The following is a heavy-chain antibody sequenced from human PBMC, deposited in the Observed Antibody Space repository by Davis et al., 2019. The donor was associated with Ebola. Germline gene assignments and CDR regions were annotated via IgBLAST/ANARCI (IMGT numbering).Heavy chain of an antibody. CDR1: GYTFTGYY. D-gene: IGHD3-10*01. CDR3: ARDRGGDYSFDY. J-gene: IGHJ4*02. Sequence: ASVKVSCKASGYTFTGYYMHWVRQAPGQGLEWMGWINAGNGNTKYSQKFQGRVTITRDTSASTAYMELSSLRSEDTSVYYCARDRGGDYSFDYWGQGTLVTVSS. V-gene: IGHV1-3*01. CDR2: INAGNGNT.